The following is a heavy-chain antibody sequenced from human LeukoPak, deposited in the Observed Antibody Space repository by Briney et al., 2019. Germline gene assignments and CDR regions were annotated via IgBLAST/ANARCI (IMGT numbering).Heavy chain of an antibody. V-gene: IGHV4-59*01. CDR3: ARDKRVATSKTHYFDY. Sequence: SESLSLTCTVSGGSISRYYWSWIRQPPGKGLEWIGYIYYSGRSNYNPSLKSRVTISVDTSKNQFSLKLSSVTAADTAVYYCARDKRVATSKTHYFDYWGQGTLVTVSS. J-gene: IGHJ4*02. CDR2: IYYSGRS. D-gene: IGHD5-12*01. CDR1: GGSISRYY.